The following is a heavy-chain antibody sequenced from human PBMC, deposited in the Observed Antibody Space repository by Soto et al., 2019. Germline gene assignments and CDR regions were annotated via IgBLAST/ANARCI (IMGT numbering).Heavy chain of an antibody. V-gene: IGHV1-69*02. CDR2: IIPIPGIA. CDR3: ARAGDDYGYDY. D-gene: IGHD4-17*01. Sequence: SVKVSCKASGGTLSSYTISWLRQAPGQGLEWMGRIIPIPGIANYAQKFQGRVTITADKSTSTAYMELSSLRSEDTAVYYCARAGDDYGYDYWGQGTLVTVSS. J-gene: IGHJ4*02. CDR1: GGTLSSYT.